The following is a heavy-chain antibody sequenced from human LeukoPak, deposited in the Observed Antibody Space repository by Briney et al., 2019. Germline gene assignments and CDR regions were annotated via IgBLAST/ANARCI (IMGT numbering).Heavy chain of an antibody. Sequence: GSSVNASCKASGGTFSSYAISWVRQAPGQGLEWMGGIIPIFGTANYAQKFQGRVTITADESTSTAYMELSSLRSEDTAVYYCARGDTYSSGWYAGGYYYYGMDVWGRGTTVTVSS. CDR1: GGTFSSYA. D-gene: IGHD6-19*01. CDR3: ARGDTYSSGWYAGGYYYYGMDV. V-gene: IGHV1-69*01. CDR2: IIPIFGTA. J-gene: IGHJ6*02.